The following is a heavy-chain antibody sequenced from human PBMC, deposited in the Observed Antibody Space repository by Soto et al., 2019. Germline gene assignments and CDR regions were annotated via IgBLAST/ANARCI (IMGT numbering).Heavy chain of an antibody. CDR2: IKSDGSSI. D-gene: IGHD3-10*01. J-gene: IGHJ4*02. V-gene: IGHV3-74*01. CDR3: ARGGFSGSGSYIQGDY. Sequence: EVQLVESGGGLVQPGGSLRLSCAASGFTFSNYWMHWVRQAPGKGLVWVASIKSDGSSISYADSVNGRCTISRDNGRHTLYLQMNSLRADDTAVYYCARGGFSGSGSYIQGDYWGQGTLVSVSS. CDR1: GFTFSNYW.